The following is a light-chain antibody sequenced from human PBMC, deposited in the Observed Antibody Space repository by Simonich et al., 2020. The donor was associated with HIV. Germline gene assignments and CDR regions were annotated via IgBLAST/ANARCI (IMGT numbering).Light chain of an antibody. Sequence: IQLTQSPSFLSASVGDRVTITCRASQGISSYLAWYQQKPGKAPKLLIYAATTLQSGVPSRFSGSGSGTEFTLIISSLQPEDFATYYCQHLNSFPLTFGPGTKVDIK. V-gene: IGKV1-9*01. CDR3: QHLNSFPLT. CDR2: AAT. CDR1: QGISSY. J-gene: IGKJ3*01.